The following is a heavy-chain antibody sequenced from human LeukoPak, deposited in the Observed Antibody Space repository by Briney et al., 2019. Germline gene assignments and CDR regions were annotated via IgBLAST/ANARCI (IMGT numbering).Heavy chain of an antibody. CDR2: ISSSSSYI. V-gene: IGHV3-21*04. CDR3: AKGGGEVLRYFDWFSRKGNYYYYMDV. Sequence: GGSLRLSCAASGFTFSSYSMNWVRQAPGKGLEWVSSISSSSSYIYYADSVKGRFTISRDNSKNTLYLQMNSLRAEDTAVYYCAKGGGEVLRYFDWFSRKGNYYYYMDVWGKGTTVTVSS. CDR1: GFTFSSYS. J-gene: IGHJ6*03. D-gene: IGHD3-9*01.